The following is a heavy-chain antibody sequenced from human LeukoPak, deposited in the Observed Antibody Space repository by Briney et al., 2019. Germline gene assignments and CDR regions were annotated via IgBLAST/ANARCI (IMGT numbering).Heavy chain of an antibody. Sequence: PSETPSLTCTVSGGSISSGDYYWSLIRQPPGKTLEWIGYIYSSGSTNYNPSLKSRVTISVDTSKNQFSLKLSSVTAADTAVYYCARVIYPFSIAVAGRGGMDVWGQGTTVTVSS. J-gene: IGHJ6*02. CDR1: GGSISSGDYY. V-gene: IGHV4-61*08. CDR3: ARVIYPFSIAVAGRGGMDV. D-gene: IGHD6-19*01. CDR2: IYSSGST.